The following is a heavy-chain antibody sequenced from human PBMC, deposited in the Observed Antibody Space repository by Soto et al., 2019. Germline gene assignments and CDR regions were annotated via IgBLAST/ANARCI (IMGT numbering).Heavy chain of an antibody. Sequence: QVQLVQSGAEVKKPGASVKVSCKVSGYTLTELSMHWVRQAPGKGLEWMGGFDPEDGETIYAQKFQGRATMTEDTSRDTAYIDLSILRPEDTPVYYCRKYRRIAAATESFKHWGKGTLVPVSS. CDR2: FDPEDGET. CDR3: RKYRRIAAATESFKH. D-gene: IGHD6-13*01. J-gene: IGHJ1*01. V-gene: IGHV1-24*01. CDR1: GYTLTELS.